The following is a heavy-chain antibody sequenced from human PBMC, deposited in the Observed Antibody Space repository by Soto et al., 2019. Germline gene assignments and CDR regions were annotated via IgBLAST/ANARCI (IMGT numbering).Heavy chain of an antibody. V-gene: IGHV4-31*03. Sequence: QVQLQESGPGLVKPSQTLTLTCSVSGGSIDTGGFYWSWALQLPGKGLQWIGYIYYTGAAYYNPALKSRVVISFDTSANQFSLSLTSLTAADTAVYYCASGTFNDISFDSWGQGRLVTVSS. J-gene: IGHJ4*02. CDR3: ASGTFNDISFDS. CDR1: GGSIDTGGFY. CDR2: IYYTGAA. D-gene: IGHD2-21*01.